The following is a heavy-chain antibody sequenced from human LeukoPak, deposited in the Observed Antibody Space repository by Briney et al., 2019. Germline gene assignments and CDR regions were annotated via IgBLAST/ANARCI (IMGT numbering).Heavy chain of an antibody. CDR2: ISYSGST. J-gene: IGHJ6*02. Sequence: SETRSLTCTVSGGSMSSYYWSWTRQPPGKGLEWIGYISYSGSTNYNPSLKSRVTISVDTSKNHFSLKLSSVTAADTAVYYCARDRRYYDTSGTVYYDAMDVWGQGTTVTVSS. CDR1: GGSMSSYY. D-gene: IGHD3-22*01. CDR3: ARDRRYYDTSGTVYYDAMDV. V-gene: IGHV4-59*01.